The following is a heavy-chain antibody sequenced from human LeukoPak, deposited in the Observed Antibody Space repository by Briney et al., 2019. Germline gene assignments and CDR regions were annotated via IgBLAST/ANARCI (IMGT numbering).Heavy chain of an antibody. J-gene: IGHJ6*02. V-gene: IGHV4-4*02. CDR3: ATAPILRGEGGEHYKYGMDV. D-gene: IGHD2-2*02. CDR1: VGSISSGNR. Sequence: PSETLSLTCAVSVGSISSGNRWTWVRQSPGKGLEWIGEIYHNGTLNYNPSLKSRVTISADSFKNHFSLKLTSVTAADTAVYYCATAPILRGEGGEHYKYGMDVWGQGTTVIVSS. CDR2: IYHNGTL.